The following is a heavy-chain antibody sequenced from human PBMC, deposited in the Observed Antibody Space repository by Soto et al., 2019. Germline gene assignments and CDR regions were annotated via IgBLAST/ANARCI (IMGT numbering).Heavy chain of an antibody. Sequence: QVQLQESGPGLVKPSGTLSLTCAVSGASIISENWWTWVRQSPGKGLEWIGEIHHTGSTTYNPSLDSRLTMSVDKSKNHFSLILSSVTAADTALYYCAKSWELRRFFASWGQGTLVTVSS. CDR1: GASIISENW. CDR2: IHHTGST. V-gene: IGHV4-4*02. D-gene: IGHD1-26*01. J-gene: IGHJ4*02. CDR3: AKSWELRRFFAS.